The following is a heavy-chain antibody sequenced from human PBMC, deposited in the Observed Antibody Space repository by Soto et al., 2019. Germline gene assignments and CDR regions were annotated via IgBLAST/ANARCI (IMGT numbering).Heavy chain of an antibody. D-gene: IGHD3-10*01. CDR3: ARESLGATGADP. V-gene: IGHV1-69*17. Sequence: QVQLVQSGAEVKRPGSSVKVSCESSGDTFNSYVISWVRQAPGQGLEWMGGIIPIIGVTHYAQKFQGRVAIGALSSTGTAYMALASLGFEDTALYYCARESLGATGADPWGQGTLVTVSS. J-gene: IGHJ5*02. CDR2: IIPIIGVT. CDR1: GDTFNSYV.